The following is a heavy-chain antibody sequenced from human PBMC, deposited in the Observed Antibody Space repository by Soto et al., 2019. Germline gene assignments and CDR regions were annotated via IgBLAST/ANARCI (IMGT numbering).Heavy chain of an antibody. Sequence: SETLSLTCTVSGGSISSSTYYWVWIRQPPAKGLEWIGYIYYSGSTNYNPSLKSRVTISVDTSKNQFSLKLSSVTAADTAVYYCAGYDILTGYLGYYYHYGMAVWGQGTSVTVSS. J-gene: IGHJ6*02. CDR2: IYYSGST. CDR3: AGYDILTGYLGYYYHYGMAV. CDR1: GGSISSSTYY. V-gene: IGHV4-61*05. D-gene: IGHD3-9*01.